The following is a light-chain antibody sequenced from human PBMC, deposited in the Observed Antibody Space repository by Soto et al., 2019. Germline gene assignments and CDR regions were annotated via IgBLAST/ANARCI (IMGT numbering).Light chain of an antibody. Sequence: QSLLTQPPPASWAPRERGTISCSGSRSHIGSNTVNWYQQLPGTAPKLLIYSNNQRPSGVPDRFSGSKSGTSASLAISGLQSEDEADYYCAAWDDSLNGYVFGTGTKVTVL. CDR3: AAWDDSLNGYV. V-gene: IGLV1-44*01. J-gene: IGLJ1*01. CDR1: RSHIGSNT. CDR2: SNN.